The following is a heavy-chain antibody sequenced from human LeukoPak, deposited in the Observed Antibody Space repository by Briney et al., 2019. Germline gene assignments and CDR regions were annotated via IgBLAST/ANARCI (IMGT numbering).Heavy chain of an antibody. CDR1: GYTFTSYG. Sequence: ASVKVSCKASGYTFTSYGISWVRQAPGQGLEWMGWISAYNGNTNYAQRLQGRVTMTTDTSTSTAYMELRSLRSDDTAVYYCAREVHREGAPVAFDIWGQGTMVTVSS. CDR2: ISAYNGNT. CDR3: AREVHREGAPVAFDI. V-gene: IGHV1-18*01. J-gene: IGHJ3*02. D-gene: IGHD1-26*01.